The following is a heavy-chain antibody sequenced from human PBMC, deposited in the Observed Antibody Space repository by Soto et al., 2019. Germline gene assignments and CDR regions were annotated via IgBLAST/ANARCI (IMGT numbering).Heavy chain of an antibody. CDR3: ARDLENWFDP. CDR2: IYYSGST. CDR1: GGSISSGGYY. V-gene: IGHV4-31*03. Sequence: SETLSLTCTVSGGSISSGGYYWSWIRQHPGKGLEWIGYIYYSGSTYYNPSLKSRVTISVDTSKNQFSLKLSSVTAADTAVYYCARDLENWFDPWGQGTLVNRLL. J-gene: IGHJ5*02.